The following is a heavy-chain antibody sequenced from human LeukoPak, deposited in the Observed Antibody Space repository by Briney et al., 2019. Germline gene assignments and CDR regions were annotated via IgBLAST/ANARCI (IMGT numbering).Heavy chain of an antibody. CDR1: GYSMISGYY. V-gene: IGHV4-38-2*01. CDR2: IYHSRST. Sequence: PSETLSLTCAVSGYSMISGYYGGWIRQPPGKGLEWIGSIYHSRSTYYNPSLKSRVTISVETSKNQFSLKLSSVTAAGTAVYYCESPHFEYWGEGTLVTVSS. J-gene: IGHJ4*02. CDR3: ESPHFEY.